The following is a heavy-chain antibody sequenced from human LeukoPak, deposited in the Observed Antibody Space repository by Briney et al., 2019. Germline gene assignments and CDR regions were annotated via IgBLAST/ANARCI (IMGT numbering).Heavy chain of an antibody. V-gene: IGHV3-53*01. Sequence: GGSLRLSCAGSGFTVSSSTMSWVRQAPGKGLEWVSNFYSDALDGITNYADSVKGRFTISRDNSQNTLYLRMNSLRVEDTATYYCAREIGGGHHYFEHWGQGTVVTVSS. D-gene: IGHD1-26*01. J-gene: IGHJ4*02. CDR3: AREIGGGHHYFEH. CDR1: GFTVSSST. CDR2: FYSDALDGIT.